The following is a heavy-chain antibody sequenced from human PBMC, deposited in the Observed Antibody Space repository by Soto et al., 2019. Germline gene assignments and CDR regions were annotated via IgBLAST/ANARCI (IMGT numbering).Heavy chain of an antibody. CDR1: GFSLSTSGVG. D-gene: IGHD3-22*01. CDR3: AHRGSGYPY. Sequence: QITLKESGPTLVKPTQTLTLTCTFSGFSLSTSGVGVGWIRQPPGKALEWLALIYWDDDKRNSPSLKSRLTITKDPSKNQVVLTMTNTDPVDTATYYCAHRGSGYPYWGQGTLVTVSS. V-gene: IGHV2-5*02. CDR2: IYWDDDK. J-gene: IGHJ4*02.